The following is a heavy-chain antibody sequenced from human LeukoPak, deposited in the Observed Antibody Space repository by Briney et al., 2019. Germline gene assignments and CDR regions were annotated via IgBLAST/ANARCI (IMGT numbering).Heavy chain of an antibody. CDR3: ARDRQQMDREGYFDL. V-gene: IGHV3-48*02. J-gene: IGHJ2*01. CDR1: GVTVSTSY. CDR2: ISSTTRAI. Sequence: GGSLRLSCALYGVTVSTSYMNWVRQAPGKGLEWVSYISSTTRAIYYADSVKGRFTISRDNAKNSLYLQMNSLRDEDTAVYYCARDRQQMDREGYFDLWGRGTLVTVSS. D-gene: IGHD6-13*01.